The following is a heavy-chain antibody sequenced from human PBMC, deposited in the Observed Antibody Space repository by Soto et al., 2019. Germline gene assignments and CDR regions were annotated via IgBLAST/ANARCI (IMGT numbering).Heavy chain of an antibody. J-gene: IGHJ4*02. CDR1: GGTFSTYT. CDR3: ARDFTGRPLYYFDY. Sequence: VKVSCKASGGTFSTYTITWVRQAPGQGLEWMGRIIPIIGIINYAQKFQGRVAITRDTSASTAYMELNSLRVEDTAIYYCARDFTGRPLYYFDYWGQGTLVTVSS. CDR2: IIPIIGII. V-gene: IGHV1-69*10. D-gene: IGHD3-10*01.